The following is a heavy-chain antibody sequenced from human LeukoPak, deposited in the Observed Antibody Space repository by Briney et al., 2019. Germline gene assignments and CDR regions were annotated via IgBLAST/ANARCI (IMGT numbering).Heavy chain of an antibody. Sequence: SQTLSLTCTVSGGSISSGDYYWSWIRQPPGKGLEWIGYIYYSGSTYYNPSLKSRVTISVDTSKNQFSLKLSSVTAADTAVYYCARDVWGSGSFGYWGQGTLVTVSS. CDR1: GGSISSGDYY. D-gene: IGHD3-10*01. J-gene: IGHJ4*02. CDR2: IYYSGST. V-gene: IGHV4-30-4*01. CDR3: ARDVWGSGSFGY.